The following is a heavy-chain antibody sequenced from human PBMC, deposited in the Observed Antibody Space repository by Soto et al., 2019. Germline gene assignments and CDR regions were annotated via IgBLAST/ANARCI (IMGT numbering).Heavy chain of an antibody. CDR1: GVTFSRHA. CDR2: VDGSGGDT. J-gene: IGHJ4*02. D-gene: IGHD2-15*01. Sequence: GGSLRVNCETGGVTFSRHATGWRRQAPGTGPEWVAFVDGSGGDTSYADSVKGRFTISRDNSENSLYLHMNSLRAEDTGRYFCAKEIFAAAYAATSAFDLWGKETLVTVAS. CDR3: AKEIFAAAYAATSAFDL. V-gene: IGHV3-23*01.